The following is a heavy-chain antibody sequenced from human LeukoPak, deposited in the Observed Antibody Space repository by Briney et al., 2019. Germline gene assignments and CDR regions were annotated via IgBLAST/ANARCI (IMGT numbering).Heavy chain of an antibody. CDR2: IYTTGSI. J-gene: IGHJ6*02. CDR3: ARVSPSGVWDV. Sequence: SQTLSLTCTVSGVSISGINYYWAWLRQPAGKGLEWIVRIYTTGSINDNPSLKSRVTISVDTSNNQFSLKLSSVTAADTAVYYCARVSPSGVWDVWGQGTTVTVSS. CDR1: GVSISGINYY. D-gene: IGHD3-10*01. V-gene: IGHV4-61*02.